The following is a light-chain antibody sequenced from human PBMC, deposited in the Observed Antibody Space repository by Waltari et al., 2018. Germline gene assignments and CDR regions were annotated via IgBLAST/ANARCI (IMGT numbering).Light chain of an antibody. CDR3: QQSYSTPHT. CDR2: AAS. Sequence: DIQMTQSPSSLSAFVGDRVTITCRASQSISSYLNWYQQKLGKAPKLLIYAASSLHSGVPSRFSGSGSGTNFTLTISSLQPEDFATYYCQQSYSTPHTFGQGTKLEIK. CDR1: QSISSY. V-gene: IGKV1-39*01. J-gene: IGKJ2*01.